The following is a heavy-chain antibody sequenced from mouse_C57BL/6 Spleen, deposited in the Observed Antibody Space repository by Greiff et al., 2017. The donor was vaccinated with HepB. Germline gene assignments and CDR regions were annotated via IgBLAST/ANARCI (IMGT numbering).Heavy chain of an antibody. J-gene: IGHJ4*01. CDR1: GFTFSSYA. V-gene: IGHV5-4*01. CDR3: ARGGAPMISSRYYAMDY. CDR2: ISDGGSYT. D-gene: IGHD2-4*01. Sequence: DVQLQESGGGLVKPGGSLKLSCAASGFTFSSYAMSWVRQTPEKRLEWVATISDGGSYTYYPDNVKGRFTISRDNAKNNLYLQMSHLKSEDTAMYYCARGGAPMISSRYYAMDYWGQGTSVTVSS.